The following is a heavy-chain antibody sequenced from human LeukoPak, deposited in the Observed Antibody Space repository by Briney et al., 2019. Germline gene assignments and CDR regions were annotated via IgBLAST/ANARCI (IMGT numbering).Heavy chain of an antibody. J-gene: IGHJ5*02. CDR2: MYYRENT. D-gene: IGHD2-2*01. CDR3: ASHPYQLLWLSWLDP. Sequence: SETLSLTCTVSGGAISSINYYWGRNRQPLGKGLERIASMYYRENTYYNPSHKSRVTISVATSKHQFTLELSSVTAADKDVYYCASHPYQLLWLSWLDPWGQGTLVTVSS. CDR1: GGAISSINYY. V-gene: IGHV4-39*01.